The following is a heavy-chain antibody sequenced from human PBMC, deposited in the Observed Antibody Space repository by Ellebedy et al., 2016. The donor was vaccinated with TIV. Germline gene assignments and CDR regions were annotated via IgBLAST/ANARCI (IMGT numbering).Heavy chain of an antibody. CDR1: GFSLRSYW. V-gene: IGHV3-7*01. D-gene: IGHD4-17*01. Sequence: PGGSLRLSCVASGFSLRSYWMTWVRQAPGKGLEWVAKIRQEGDEIYYVESVKGRFTISRDNAKNSLFLQMNSLRVEDTAVYYCARRASYGDYAVQVNPWFDPWGQGTLVTVSS. CDR2: IRQEGDEI. CDR3: ARRASYGDYAVQVNPWFDP. J-gene: IGHJ5*02.